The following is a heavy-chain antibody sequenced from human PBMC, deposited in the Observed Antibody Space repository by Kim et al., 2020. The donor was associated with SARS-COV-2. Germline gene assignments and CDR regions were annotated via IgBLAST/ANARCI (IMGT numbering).Heavy chain of an antibody. J-gene: IGHJ2*01. CDR2: T. D-gene: IGHD3-16*01. Sequence: TYCADPVQGRFTISRDISNNPVWLQMNSLRADDTAVYYCAREPGGNWYFDLWGRGTLVSVSS. CDR3: AREPGGNWYFDL. V-gene: IGHV3-53*01.